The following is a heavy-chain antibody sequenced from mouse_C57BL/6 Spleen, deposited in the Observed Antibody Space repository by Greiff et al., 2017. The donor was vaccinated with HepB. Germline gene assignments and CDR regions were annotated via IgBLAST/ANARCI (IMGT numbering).Heavy chain of an antibody. D-gene: IGHD1-1*01. CDR3: ARQTGYGSSYWYFDV. V-gene: IGHV5-6*01. CDR1: GFTFSSYG. CDR2: ISSGGSYT. Sequence: EVQLVESGGDLVKPGGSLKLSCAASGFTFSSYGMSWVRQTPDKRLEWVATISSGGSYTYYPDSVKGRFTISRDNAKNTLYLQMSSLKSEDTAMYYCARQTGYGSSYWYFDVWGTGTTVTVSS. J-gene: IGHJ1*03.